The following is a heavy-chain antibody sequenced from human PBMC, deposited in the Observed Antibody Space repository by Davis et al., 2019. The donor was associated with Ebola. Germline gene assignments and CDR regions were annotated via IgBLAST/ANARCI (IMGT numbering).Heavy chain of an antibody. D-gene: IGHD2-2*01. V-gene: IGHV4-31*03. CDR1: GGSITSGDYY. CDR2: IYYTGST. CDR3: ARFCSNTGCPVNWFDP. J-gene: IGHJ5*02. Sequence: PSETLSLTCTVSGGSITSGDYYWSWIRQHPGKGLEWIGHIYYTGSTYYNSSLKSRVTFSLDPSKNQFSLQLNSVTAADTAVYYCARFCSNTGCPVNWFDPWGPGALVTVSS.